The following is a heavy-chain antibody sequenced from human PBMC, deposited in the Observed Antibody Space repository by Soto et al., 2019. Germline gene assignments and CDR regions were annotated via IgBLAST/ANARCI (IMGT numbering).Heavy chain of an antibody. CDR1: GYTFRSYS. CDR3: AREWAVGWFAP. Sequence: QVQLVQSGAEVKKPGASVKVSCKTSGYTFRSYSISWVRQAPGQGLEWMGWINVYNGNKKYAQNLQGRVTMTTDTSTSTAYMELRSLRSDDTAVYYCAREWAVGWFAPWGQGTLVTVSS. V-gene: IGHV1-18*01. D-gene: IGHD1-26*01. CDR2: INVYNGNK. J-gene: IGHJ5*02.